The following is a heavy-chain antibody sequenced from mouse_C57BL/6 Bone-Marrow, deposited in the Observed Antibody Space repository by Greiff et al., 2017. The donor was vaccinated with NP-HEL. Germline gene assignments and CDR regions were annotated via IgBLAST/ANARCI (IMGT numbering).Heavy chain of an antibody. D-gene: IGHD1-1*01. CDR2: IYPGSGST. J-gene: IGHJ3*01. CDR1: GYTFTSYW. CDR3: ARLGYYGSSNLFAY. Sequence: QVQLQQSGAELVKPGASVKMSCKASGYTFTSYWITWVKQRPGQGLEWIGDIYPGSGSTNYNEKFKSKATLTVDTSSSTAYMQLSSLTSEDSAVYYCARLGYYGSSNLFAYWGQGTLVTVSA. V-gene: IGHV1-55*01.